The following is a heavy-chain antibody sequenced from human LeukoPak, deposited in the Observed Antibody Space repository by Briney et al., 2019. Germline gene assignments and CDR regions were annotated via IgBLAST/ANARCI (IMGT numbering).Heavy chain of an antibody. CDR3: ARIGYGVSFDY. CDR2: ISSSGNAI. CDR1: GFTFSSYE. D-gene: IGHD4/OR15-4a*01. J-gene: IGHJ4*02. V-gene: IGHV3-48*03. Sequence: PGGSLRLSCAASGFTFSSYEMNWVRQAPGQGLEWVSYISSSGNAIYYADSVKGRFTISRDNAKNSLYLQMNSLRAEVTAVYYCARIGYGVSFDYWGQGTLVTVSS.